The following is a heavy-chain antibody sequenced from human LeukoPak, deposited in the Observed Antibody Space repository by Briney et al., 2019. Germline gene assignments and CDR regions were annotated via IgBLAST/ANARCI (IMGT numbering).Heavy chain of an antibody. J-gene: IGHJ4*02. D-gene: IGHD3-22*01. CDR1: GFTFSDYY. Sequence: GGSLRLSCAASGFTFSDYYMSWIRQAPGKGLEWVSYISSSGSTIYYADSVKGRFTISRDNAKNSLYLQMNSLRAEDTAVYYCARGSESSGYYTPIPVPFDYWGQGTLVTVSS. CDR3: ARGSESSGYYTPIPVPFDY. V-gene: IGHV3-11*01. CDR2: ISSSGSTI.